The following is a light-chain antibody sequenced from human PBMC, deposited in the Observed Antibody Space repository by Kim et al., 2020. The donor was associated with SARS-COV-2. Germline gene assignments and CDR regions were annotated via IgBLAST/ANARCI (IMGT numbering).Light chain of an antibody. CDR2: DAS. CDR1: QGTKKW. V-gene: IGKV1-12*01. CDR3: QQGSSFPLT. J-gene: IGKJ4*01. Sequence: ASVEEGDTITCRASQGTKKWLIWYQQKPGKAPTLLIYDASTLERGVPPRFSGSGSGTDFSLTISRLQPEDFATYFCQQGSSFPLTFGGGTKVDIK.